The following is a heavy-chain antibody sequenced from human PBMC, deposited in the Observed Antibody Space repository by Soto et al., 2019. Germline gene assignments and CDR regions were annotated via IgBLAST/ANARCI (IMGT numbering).Heavy chain of an antibody. Sequence: GGSLRLSCAASGFTFSSYSMNWVRQAPGKGLEWVSSISSSSSYIYYADSVKGRFTISRDNAKNSLYLQMNSLRAEDTAVYYCARRADSGSYHFDYWGQGTLVTVSS. CDR2: ISSSSSYI. CDR3: ARRADSGSYHFDY. CDR1: GFTFSSYS. D-gene: IGHD1-26*01. V-gene: IGHV3-21*01. J-gene: IGHJ4*02.